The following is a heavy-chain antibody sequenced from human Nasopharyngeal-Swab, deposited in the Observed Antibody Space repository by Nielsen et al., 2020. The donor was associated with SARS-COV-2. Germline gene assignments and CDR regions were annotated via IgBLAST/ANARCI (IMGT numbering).Heavy chain of an antibody. D-gene: IGHD4-17*01. CDR2: IWYDGSNK. J-gene: IGHJ4*02. CDR1: GFTGSSNY. V-gene: IGHV3-33*08. CDR3: ARDRTETLSLDY. Sequence: GGSLRLSCAASGFTGSSNYMSWVRQAPGKGLEWVAVIWYDGSNKYYADSVKGRFTISRDNSKNTLYLQMNSLRAEDTAVYYCARDRTETLSLDYWGQGTLVTVS.